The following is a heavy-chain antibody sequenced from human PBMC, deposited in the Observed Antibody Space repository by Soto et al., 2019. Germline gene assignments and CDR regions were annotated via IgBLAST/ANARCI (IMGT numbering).Heavy chain of an antibody. CDR1: GGTFSTST. CDR3: ARDSPFVSVFSGYDAIDL. J-gene: IGHJ4*02. Sequence: QVQLVQSGAEVKEPGSSVKVSCKASGGTFSTSTFTWVRQAPGQGLEWMGRIIPILDTADYAQKFQGSVTITAAKSTSTASMELSSLRSEDTGIYYCARDSPFVSVFSGYDAIDLWGQGTLVTVSP. V-gene: IGHV1-69*08. D-gene: IGHD5-12*01. CDR2: IIPILDTA.